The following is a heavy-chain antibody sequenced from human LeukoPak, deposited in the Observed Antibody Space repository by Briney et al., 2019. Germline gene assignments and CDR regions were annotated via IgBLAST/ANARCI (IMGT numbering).Heavy chain of an antibody. V-gene: IGHV4-4*07. J-gene: IGHJ4*02. CDR1: GDSISGYY. CDR3: ARDSSGWPSLDH. CDR2: IYSDGST. D-gene: IGHD6-19*01. Sequence: SETLSLTCTVSGDSISGYYWTWIRQPADKGLEWIGCIYSDGSTSYNPSLKSRITMSLDTSKNQFSLKLNSMTAADTAVYYCARDSSGWPSLDHWGQGTLVTVSS.